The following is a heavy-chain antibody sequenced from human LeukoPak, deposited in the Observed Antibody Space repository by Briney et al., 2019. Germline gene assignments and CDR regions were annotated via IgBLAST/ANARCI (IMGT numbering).Heavy chain of an antibody. CDR1: GFTSSSYS. D-gene: IGHD3-3*01. V-gene: IGHV3-21*01. CDR3: ASGPITIFGVVIVG. Sequence: GGSLRLSCAASGFTSSSYSMNWVRHTPGKGLEWVSSISSSSSYIYYADSVKGRFTISRDNAKNSLYLQMNSLRAEDTAVYYCASGPITIFGVVIVGWGQGTLVTVSS. CDR2: ISSSSSYI. J-gene: IGHJ4*02.